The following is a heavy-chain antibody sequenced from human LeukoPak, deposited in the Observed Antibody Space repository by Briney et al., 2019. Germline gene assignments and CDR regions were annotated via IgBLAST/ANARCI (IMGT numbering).Heavy chain of an antibody. D-gene: IGHD3-22*01. V-gene: IGHV3-64*02. CDR1: GFTFSSYP. CDR2: IGSNGGAT. CDR3: ARLTSGYYDY. J-gene: IGHJ4*02. Sequence: GGSLRLSCADSGFTFSSYPMHWVRQAPGKGLEYVSAIGSNGGATYYADFVEGRFTISRDNSKNTLYLQMGSLRPEDMAVYYCARLTSGYYDYWGQGTLVTVSS.